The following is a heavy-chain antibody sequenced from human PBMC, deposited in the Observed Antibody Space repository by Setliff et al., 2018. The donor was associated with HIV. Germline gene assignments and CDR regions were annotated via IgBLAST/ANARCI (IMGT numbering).Heavy chain of an antibody. D-gene: IGHD6-13*01. V-gene: IGHV5-51*01. CDR3: ARHRHKAAGTLDAFDL. CDR2: IHPFDSDT. CDR1: GYSFTSNW. Sequence: GESLMTYCKGSGYSFTSNWIGWVRQMPGKGLELMGIIHPFDSDTRYSPSLQRQVTISADKSISTAYLQWSTLQASDTAIYYCARHRHKAAGTLDAFDLWGQGTVVTVSS. J-gene: IGHJ3*01.